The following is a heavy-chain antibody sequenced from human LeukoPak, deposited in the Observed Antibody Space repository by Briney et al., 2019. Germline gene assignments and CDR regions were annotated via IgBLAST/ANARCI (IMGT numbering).Heavy chain of an antibody. CDR1: GYTFTGYF. CDR3: ARDWELRYSQGGLDN. D-gene: IGHD3-10*01. J-gene: IGHJ4*02. V-gene: IGHV1-2*02. CDR2: INPSSGGT. Sequence: ASVKVSCKPSGYTFTGYFIQWVRQAPGQGLEWMGWINPSSGGTNYPQKFQGRVTMSRDTSLSTAYMEVSRLTSDDTAVYFCARDWELRYSQGGLDNWGQGTLVTVSS.